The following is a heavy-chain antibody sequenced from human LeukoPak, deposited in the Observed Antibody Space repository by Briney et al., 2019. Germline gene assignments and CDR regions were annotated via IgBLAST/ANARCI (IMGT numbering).Heavy chain of an antibody. CDR2: IYSGGST. Sequence: PGGSLRLSCAASVFTVSSNYMSWVRQAPWKGLEWVSVIYSGGSTYYADSVKGRFTISRDNSKNTLYLQMNSLRAEDTAVYYCARDLFGSSCWEEWGQGTLVTVSS. CDR3: ARDLFGSSCWEE. D-gene: IGHD6-13*01. CDR1: VFTVSSNY. J-gene: IGHJ4*02. V-gene: IGHV3-53*01.